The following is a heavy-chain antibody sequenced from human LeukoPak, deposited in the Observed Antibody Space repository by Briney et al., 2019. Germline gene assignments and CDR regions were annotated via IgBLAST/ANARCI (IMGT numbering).Heavy chain of an antibody. J-gene: IGHJ4*02. V-gene: IGHV3-30*18. D-gene: IGHD3-10*01. CDR3: AKDRNYYGSGSYYNVDY. Sequence: GGSLRLSWAASGFTFSSYGMHWVRQTPGRGREGGAVISYDGSNKYYADSVKGRFTTSRDNSKNTLYLQMNSLRAEDTAVYYCAKDRNYYGSGSYYNVDYWGQGTLVTVSS. CDR2: ISYDGSNK. CDR1: GFTFSSYG.